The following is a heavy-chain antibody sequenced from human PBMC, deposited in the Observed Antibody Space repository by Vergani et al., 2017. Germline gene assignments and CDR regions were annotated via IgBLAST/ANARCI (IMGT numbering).Heavy chain of an antibody. V-gene: IGHV3-30*18. D-gene: IGHD3-10*01. CDR3: AQDLQLWFGELWESMGNCFDP. Sequence: QVQLVESGGGVVQPGRSLRLSCAASGFTFSSYGMHWVRQAPGKGLEWVAVISYDGSNKYYADSVKGRFTISRDNSKTTLYLQMNSLRAEDTAVYYCAQDLQLWFGELWESMGNCFDPWGQGTLVTVSS. CDR2: ISYDGSNK. CDR1: GFTFSSYG. J-gene: IGHJ5*02.